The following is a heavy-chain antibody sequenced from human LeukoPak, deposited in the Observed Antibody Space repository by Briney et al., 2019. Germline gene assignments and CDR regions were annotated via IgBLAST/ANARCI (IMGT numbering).Heavy chain of an antibody. Sequence: GGSLRLSCAASGFTFSSYEMNWVRQAPGKGLEWVSYISSSGSTIYYADSVMGRFTLSRDNAKNSLYLQMNSLRAEDTAVYYCARDVGWGMAREVFDYWGQGTLVTVSS. D-gene: IGHD3-10*01. V-gene: IGHV3-48*03. CDR2: ISSSGSTI. CDR3: ARDVGWGMAREVFDY. J-gene: IGHJ4*02. CDR1: GFTFSSYE.